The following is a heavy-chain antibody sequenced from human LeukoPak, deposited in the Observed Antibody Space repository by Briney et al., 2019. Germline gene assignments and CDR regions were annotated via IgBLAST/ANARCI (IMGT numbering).Heavy chain of an antibody. CDR1: GFTFSSYG. J-gene: IGHJ4*02. Sequence: GGSLILSCAASGFTFSSYGMHWVRQAPGKGLEWVAVISYDGSNKYYADSVKGRFTISRDNSKNTLYLQMNSLRAEDTAVYYCAKDHCGGDCYLFDYWGQGTLVTVSS. V-gene: IGHV3-30*18. CDR3: AKDHCGGDCYLFDY. CDR2: ISYDGSNK. D-gene: IGHD2-21*02.